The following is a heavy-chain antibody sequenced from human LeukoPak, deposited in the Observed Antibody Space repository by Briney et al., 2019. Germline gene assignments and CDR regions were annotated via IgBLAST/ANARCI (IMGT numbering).Heavy chain of an antibody. Sequence: GGSLRLSCAASGFTFSSYSMNCVRQAPGKGLEWVSSISSSSSYIYYADSVRGRFTISRDNAKNSLYLQMNSLRAEDTAVYYCARGGSSGDYWGQGTLVTVSS. CDR3: ARGGSSGDY. CDR2: ISSSSSYI. V-gene: IGHV3-21*01. D-gene: IGHD6-6*01. CDR1: GFTFSSYS. J-gene: IGHJ4*02.